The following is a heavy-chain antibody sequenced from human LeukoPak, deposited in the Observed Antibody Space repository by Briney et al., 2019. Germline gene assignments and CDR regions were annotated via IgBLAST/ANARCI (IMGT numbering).Heavy chain of an antibody. V-gene: IGHV4-34*01. Sequence: SETLSLTCAVYGGSFSGYYWSWIRQPPGKGLEWIGEINHSGSTNYNPSLKSRVTISVDTSKNQFSLKLSSVTAADTAVYYCARQKYFGSSWYNWFDPWGQGTLVTVSS. D-gene: IGHD6-13*01. CDR3: ARQKYFGSSWYNWFDP. CDR2: INHSGST. J-gene: IGHJ5*02. CDR1: GGSFSGYY.